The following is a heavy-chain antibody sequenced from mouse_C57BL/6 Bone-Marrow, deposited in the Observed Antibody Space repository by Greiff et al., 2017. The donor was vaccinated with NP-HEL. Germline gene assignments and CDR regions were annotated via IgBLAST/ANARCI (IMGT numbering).Heavy chain of an antibody. V-gene: IGHV2-2*01. CDR3: ARMGIYYDYDWYFDV. J-gene: IGHJ1*01. CDR1: GFSLTSYG. Sequence: VQLQQSGPGLVQPSQSLSITCTVSGFSLTSYGVHWVRQSPGKGLEWLGVIWSGGSTDYNAAFISRLSISKDKSKSQVFFKMNSRQADDPAIYYCARMGIYYDYDWYFDVWGSGTTVTVSS. CDR2: IWSGGST. D-gene: IGHD2-4*01.